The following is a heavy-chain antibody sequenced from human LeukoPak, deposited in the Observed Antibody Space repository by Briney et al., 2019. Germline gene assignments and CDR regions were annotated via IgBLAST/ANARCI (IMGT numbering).Heavy chain of an antibody. D-gene: IGHD2-21*01. J-gene: IGHJ4*02. Sequence: GGSLRLSCAASGFSFGSHPMNWVRQAPGKGLEWVSGITGSGDYTHYIDSVQGRFTISRDNSKNMLFLQMNSLRAEDTAVYYCARGVMAARLYYFDYWGRGILVTVSS. CDR3: ARGVMAARLYYFDY. V-gene: IGHV3-23*01. CDR2: ITGSGDYT. CDR1: GFSFGSHP.